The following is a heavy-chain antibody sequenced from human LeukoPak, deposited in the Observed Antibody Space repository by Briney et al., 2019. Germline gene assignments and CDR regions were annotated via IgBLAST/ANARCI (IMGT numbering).Heavy chain of an antibody. CDR3: ARDLKGYSYVLGAVDY. CDR1: GFTFDDYG. CDR2: INWNGGST. J-gene: IGHJ4*02. D-gene: IGHD5-18*01. V-gene: IGHV3-20*04. Sequence: PGGSLRLSCAASGFTFDDYGMSWVRQAPGKGLEWVSGINWNGGSTGYADSVEGRFTISRDNAKNSLYLQMDSLRAEDTALYYCARDLKGYSYVLGAVDYWGQGTLVTVSS.